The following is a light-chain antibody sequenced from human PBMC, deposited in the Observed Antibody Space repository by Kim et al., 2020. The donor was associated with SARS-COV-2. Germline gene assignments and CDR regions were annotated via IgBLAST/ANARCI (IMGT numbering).Light chain of an antibody. Sequence: SFPFSCPGTRCSVGCYSYVSWYLPHPGKAPKLMIYDVTNRPSGFSNRFSGSKSGNPASLTISGLQAEDEADYYCSSYTSSSTVVFGGGTQLTVL. V-gene: IGLV2-14*03. J-gene: IGLJ2*01. CDR2: DVT. CDR1: RCSVGCYSY. CDR3: SSYTSSSTVV.